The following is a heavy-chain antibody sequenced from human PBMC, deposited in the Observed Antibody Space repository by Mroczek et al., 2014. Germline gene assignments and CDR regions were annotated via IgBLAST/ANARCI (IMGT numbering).Heavy chain of an antibody. J-gene: IGHJ4*02. CDR1: GFSLSTSGVG. D-gene: IGHD3-10*01. V-gene: IGHV2-5*01. CDR3: AHIVDSYGSGSFDY. CDR2: IYWNDDK. Sequence: QITLKESGPTLVKPTQTLTLTCTFSGFSLSTSGVGVGWIRQPPGKALEWLALIYWNDDKRYSPSLKSRLTITKDTSKNQVVLTMTNMDPVDTATYYCAHIVDSYGSGSFDYVGPGNPGHRLL.